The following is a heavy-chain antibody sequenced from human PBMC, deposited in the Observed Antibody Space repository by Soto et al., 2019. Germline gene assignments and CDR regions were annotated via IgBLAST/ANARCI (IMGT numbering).Heavy chain of an antibody. CDR2: ISAYNGDT. V-gene: IGHV1-18*01. J-gene: IGHJ6*03. CDR3: ARARQLVRYFYYHLDV. Sequence: GASVKVSCKASGYTFTNYGITWVRQAPGQGLEWMGWISAYNGDTHYTQRLQGRVTMTTDTSTSTAYMELRGLRSDDTAVYYCARARQLVRYFYYHLDVSGKATTVTVSS. D-gene: IGHD6-6*01. CDR1: GYTFTNYG.